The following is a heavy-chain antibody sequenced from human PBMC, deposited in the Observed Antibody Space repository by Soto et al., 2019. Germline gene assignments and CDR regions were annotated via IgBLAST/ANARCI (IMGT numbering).Heavy chain of an antibody. D-gene: IGHD6-19*01. CDR1: GYTFTSYY. V-gene: IGHV1-46*01. Sequence: ASVKVSCKASGYTFTSYYMHWVRQAPGQGLEWMGIINPSGGSTSYAQKFQGRVTMTRDTSTSTVYMELSSLRSEDTAVYYCARGVAVAVDYYYGMDVWGQGTTVTVSS. CDR3: ARGVAVAVDYYYGMDV. CDR2: INPSGGST. J-gene: IGHJ6*02.